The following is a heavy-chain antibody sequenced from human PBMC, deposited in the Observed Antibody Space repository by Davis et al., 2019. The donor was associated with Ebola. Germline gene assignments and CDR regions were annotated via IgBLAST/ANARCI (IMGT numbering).Heavy chain of an antibody. J-gene: IGHJ5*02. CDR2: IGGSGGST. V-gene: IGHV3-23*01. CDR3: AKSIRGRPGNNWFDP. D-gene: IGHD3-10*01. CDR1: GFTFSNYA. Sequence: PGGSLRLSCAVSGFTFSNYAMNWVRQAPGKGLEWVSAIGGSGGSTYYADSVKGRFTISRDNSRNTLYLQMNSLRAEDTALYYCAKSIRGRPGNNWFDPWGQGTLVTVSS.